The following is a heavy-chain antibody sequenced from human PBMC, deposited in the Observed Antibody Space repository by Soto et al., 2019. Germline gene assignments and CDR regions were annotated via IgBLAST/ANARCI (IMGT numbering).Heavy chain of an antibody. J-gene: IGHJ4*02. D-gene: IGHD3-16*01. Sequence: SETLSLTSAVYNGSLTGHYWTWIRQPPGKGLEWIGEIDHSGITNYNPSLKSRVTISVDTSKNRFSLLLTYVTAVDTAVYYCMSRARERGFALITCGGGGPRFAHYWGQG. CDR1: NGSLTGHY. CDR3: MSRARERGFALITCGGGGPRFAHY. V-gene: IGHV4-34*01. CDR2: IDHSGIT.